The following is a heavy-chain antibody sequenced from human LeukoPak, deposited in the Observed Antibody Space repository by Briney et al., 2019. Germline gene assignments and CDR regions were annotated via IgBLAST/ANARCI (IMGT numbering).Heavy chain of an antibody. V-gene: IGHV3-7*05. CDR2: INRDGSEK. CDR3: ARYGHQYGMDV. Sequence: GGSLRLSCVGPGFTFSRDWMSWVRQAPGKGLEWVANINRDGSEKFYEDSVKGRFAISRDNVKNSLYLQVSSLRAEDTAVYYCARYGHQYGMDVWGQGTTVTVSS. CDR1: GFTFSRDW. D-gene: IGHD3-10*01. J-gene: IGHJ6*02.